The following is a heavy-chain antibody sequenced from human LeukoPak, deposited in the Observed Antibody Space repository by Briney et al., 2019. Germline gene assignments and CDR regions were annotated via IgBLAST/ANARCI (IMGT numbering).Heavy chain of an antibody. CDR1: GFTVSTSY. Sequence: PGGSLRLSCVASGFTVSTSYMSWVRQAPGKGLEWVSTIYSGGTTYYADSVRGRFTISRDNSKNTLYLQMNSLRVEDTAVYYCAGCRDGYNWLDYWGQGTLVTVSS. CDR2: IYSGGTT. J-gene: IGHJ4*02. D-gene: IGHD5-24*01. V-gene: IGHV3-66*01. CDR3: AGCRDGYNWLDY.